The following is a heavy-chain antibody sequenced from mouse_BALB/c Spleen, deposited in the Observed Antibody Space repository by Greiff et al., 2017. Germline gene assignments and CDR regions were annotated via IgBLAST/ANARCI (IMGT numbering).Heavy chain of an antibody. Sequence: EVQRVESGGGLVQPGGSLKLSCAASGFTFSSYGMSWVRQTPDKRLELVATINSNGGSTYYPDSVKGRFTISRDNAKNTLYLQMSSLKSEDTAMYYCARDNYGSSYVGAMDYWGQGTSVTVSS. J-gene: IGHJ4*01. CDR3: ARDNYGSSYVGAMDY. CDR2: INSNGGST. D-gene: IGHD1-1*01. CDR1: GFTFSSYG. V-gene: IGHV5-6-3*01.